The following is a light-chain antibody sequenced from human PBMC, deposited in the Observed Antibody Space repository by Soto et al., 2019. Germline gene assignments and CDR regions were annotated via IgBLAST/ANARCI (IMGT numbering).Light chain of an antibody. CDR2: DAS. CDR3: QQYHSAPRT. J-gene: IGKJ1*01. V-gene: IGKV3-20*01. Sequence: DIVLTQSPGTLSLSPVERSTLSCRASQSISSNYLAWYQQKPGQAPRLLIYDASSRATGIPDRFSGSGSGADFTLTINRLEPEDYAVYHCQQYHSAPRTFGQGTKVEV. CDR1: QSISSNY.